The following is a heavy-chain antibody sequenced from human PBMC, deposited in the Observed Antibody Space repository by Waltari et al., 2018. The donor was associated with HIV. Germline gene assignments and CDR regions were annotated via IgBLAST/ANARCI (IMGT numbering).Heavy chain of an antibody. CDR1: GGSISSSSYY. D-gene: IGHD2-2*01. CDR3: ARLVGVPAAIPFDY. Sequence: QLQLQESGPGLVKPSETLSLTCTVSGGSISSSSYYWGWIRQPPGKGLEWIGSIYYSGSTYYNPSLKSRVTISVDTSKNQFSLKLSSVTAADTAVYYCARLVGVPAAIPFDYWGQGTLVTVSS. CDR2: IYYSGST. J-gene: IGHJ4*02. V-gene: IGHV4-39*01.